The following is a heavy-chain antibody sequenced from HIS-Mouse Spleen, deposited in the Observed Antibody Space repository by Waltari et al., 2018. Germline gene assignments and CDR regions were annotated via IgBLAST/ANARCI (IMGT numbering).Heavy chain of an antibody. CDR3: AYGDYFDY. Sequence: QLQLQESGPGLVKPSETLSLTCTVSGGSISSSSYYWGWIRQPPWKGLEWSGSIYYSGSTYYNPSLKSRVTISVDTSKNQFSLKLSSVTAADTAVYYCAYGDYFDYWGQGTLVTVSS. CDR1: GGSISSSSYY. D-gene: IGHD4-17*01. J-gene: IGHJ4*02. V-gene: IGHV4-39*01. CDR2: IYYSGST.